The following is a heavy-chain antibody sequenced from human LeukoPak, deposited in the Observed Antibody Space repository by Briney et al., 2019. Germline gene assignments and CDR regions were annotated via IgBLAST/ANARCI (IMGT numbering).Heavy chain of an antibody. D-gene: IGHD5-12*01. CDR3: AKPSPGGYGQPWDY. Sequence: PGGSLRLSCAASGFTFSSYWMHWGRQAPGKGLVWVSRINSDGSSTNYADSVKGRFTISRDNAKNTLYLQMNSVRAEDTAVYYCAKPSPGGYGQPWDYWGQGTLVTVSS. CDR2: INSDGSST. V-gene: IGHV3-74*01. J-gene: IGHJ4*02. CDR1: GFTFSSYW.